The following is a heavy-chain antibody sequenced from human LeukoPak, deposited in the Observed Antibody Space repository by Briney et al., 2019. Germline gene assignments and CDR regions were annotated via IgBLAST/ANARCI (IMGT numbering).Heavy chain of an antibody. CDR3: ARFSVEMATNYYFDY. Sequence: SETLSLTCTVSGGSISSYYWSWIRQPPGKGLEWIGYIYYSGSTNYNPSLKSRVTISVDTSKNQFSLKLSSVTAADTAVYYCARFSVEMATNYYFDYWGQGTLVTVSS. CDR2: IYYSGST. V-gene: IGHV4-59*12. D-gene: IGHD5-24*01. J-gene: IGHJ4*02. CDR1: GGSISSYY.